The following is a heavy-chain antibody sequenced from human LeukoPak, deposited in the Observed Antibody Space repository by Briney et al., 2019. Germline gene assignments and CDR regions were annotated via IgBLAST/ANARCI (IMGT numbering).Heavy chain of an antibody. V-gene: IGHV4-59*08. Sequence: SETLSLTCTVSGDSISSYYWSWIRQPPGKGLEWIGYIYYSGGTDYNPSLRSRVTISVDTSKNQFSLKLSSVTAADTAVYYCARHVTISGPYDASDIWGQETMVTVSP. CDR3: ARHVTISGPYDASDI. D-gene: IGHD5-24*01. J-gene: IGHJ3*02. CDR1: GDSISSYY. CDR2: IYYSGGT.